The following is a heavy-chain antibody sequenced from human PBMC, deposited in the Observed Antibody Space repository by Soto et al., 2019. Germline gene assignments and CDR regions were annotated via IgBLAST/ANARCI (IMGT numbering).Heavy chain of an antibody. V-gene: IGHV1-69*06. J-gene: IGHJ5*02. CDR2: IVPIYRTA. D-gene: IGHD6-13*01. Sequence: ASVKVSCKASGGTFSSYRFNWVRQARGQGLEWRGGIVPIYRTADYAQKFQGRVTITADKSTSTAYMELSSLRSEDTAVYYCARDTYSSSSLDPWGQGTLVTVSS. CDR3: ARDTYSSSSLDP. CDR1: GGTFSSYR.